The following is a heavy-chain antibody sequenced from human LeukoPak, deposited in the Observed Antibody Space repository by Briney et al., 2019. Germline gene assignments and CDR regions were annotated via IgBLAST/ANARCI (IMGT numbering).Heavy chain of an antibody. CDR1: GGSISSSSYY. CDR2: IYYSGST. V-gene: IGHV4-39*07. J-gene: IGHJ3*02. D-gene: IGHD5-24*01. Sequence: SETLSLTCTVSGGSISSSSYYWGWIRQPPGKGLEWIGSIYYSGSTYYNPSLKSRVTISVDTSKNQFSLKLSSVTAADTAVYYCAREMATITAPGAFDIWGQGTMVTVSS. CDR3: AREMATITAPGAFDI.